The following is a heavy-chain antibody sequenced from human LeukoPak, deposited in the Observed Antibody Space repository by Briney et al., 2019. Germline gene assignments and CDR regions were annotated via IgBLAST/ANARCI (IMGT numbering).Heavy chain of an antibody. Sequence: GASVKVSCKASGYTFTGYYMHWVRQAPGQGLEWMGWINPNSGGTNYAQKLQGRVTMTRDTSISTAYMELSRLRSDDTAVYYCAGPMWYSSSSHGDVWGKGTTVTVSS. CDR3: AGPMWYSSSSHGDV. V-gene: IGHV1-2*02. D-gene: IGHD6-6*01. CDR1: GYTFTGYY. J-gene: IGHJ6*04. CDR2: INPNSGGT.